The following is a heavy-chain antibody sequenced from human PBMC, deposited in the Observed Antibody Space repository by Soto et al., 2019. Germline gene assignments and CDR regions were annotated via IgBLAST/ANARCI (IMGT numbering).Heavy chain of an antibody. CDR3: VRSSNYEYYYYMDV. J-gene: IGHJ6*03. Sequence: SETLSLTCAVYGGSFSGYYWSWIRQPPGKGLEWIGEINHSGSTNYNPSLKSRVTISVDTSKNQFSLKLSSVTAADTAVYYCVRSSNYEYYYYMDVWGKGTTVTVSS. CDR2: INHSGST. CDR1: GGSFSGYY. V-gene: IGHV4-34*01. D-gene: IGHD4-4*01.